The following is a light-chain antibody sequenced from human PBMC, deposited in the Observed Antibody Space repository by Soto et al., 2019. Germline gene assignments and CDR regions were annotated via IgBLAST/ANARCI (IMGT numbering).Light chain of an antibody. J-gene: IGLJ1*01. CDR1: SSDVGGYNY. V-gene: IGLV2-14*03. CDR3: SSYTSSDTYV. CDR2: DVS. Sequence: QSALTQPASVSGSPGQSITISCTGTSSDVGGYNYVSWYQQHPGKAPKLIIHDVSNRPSGVSNRFSGSKSGNTASLTISGLQTEDEADYSCSSYTSSDTYVFGPGTKLTVL.